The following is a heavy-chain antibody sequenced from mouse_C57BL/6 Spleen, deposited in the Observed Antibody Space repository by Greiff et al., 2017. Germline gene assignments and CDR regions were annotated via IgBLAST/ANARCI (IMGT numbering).Heavy chain of an antibody. Sequence: AQLQQPGAELVKPGASVKLSCKASGHTFTSYWMHWVKQRPGRGLEWIGRVDPNSGGTKYNAKFKSKATLTVDKPTSTSYMQLSSLTSEDSAVYYCARYHCGNSLAWFAYWGQGTLVTVST. CDR1: GHTFTSYW. D-gene: IGHD1-1*01. CDR2: VDPNSGGT. CDR3: ARYHCGNSLAWFAY. J-gene: IGHJ3*01. V-gene: IGHV1-72*01.